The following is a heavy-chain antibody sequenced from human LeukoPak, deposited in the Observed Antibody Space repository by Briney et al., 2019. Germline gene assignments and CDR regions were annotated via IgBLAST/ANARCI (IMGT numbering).Heavy chain of an antibody. CDR3: AKGIAVAGALGGAFDI. J-gene: IGHJ3*02. V-gene: IGHV3-48*03. D-gene: IGHD6-19*01. Sequence: PGGSLRLSCAASGFTFSSYEMNWVRQAPGKGLEWVSYISSSGSTIYYADSVKGRFTISRDNSKNTLYLQMNSLRAEDTAVCYCAKGIAVAGALGGAFDIWGQGTMVTVSS. CDR1: GFTFSSYE. CDR2: ISSSGSTI.